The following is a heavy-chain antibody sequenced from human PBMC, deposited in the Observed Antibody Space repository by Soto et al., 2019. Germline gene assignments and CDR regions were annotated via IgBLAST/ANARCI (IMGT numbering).Heavy chain of an antibody. D-gene: IGHD6-6*01. Sequence: PGGSLRLSCAASGFTFDDYAMHWVRQAPGKGLEWVSGISWSSGSIGYADSVKGRFTISRDNAKNSLYLQMNSLRAEDTALYYCAKDRLQFSSSLAGGPFDYWGQGTLVTVSS. CDR3: AKDRLQFSSSLAGGPFDY. J-gene: IGHJ4*02. CDR2: ISWSSGSI. CDR1: GFTFDDYA. V-gene: IGHV3-9*01.